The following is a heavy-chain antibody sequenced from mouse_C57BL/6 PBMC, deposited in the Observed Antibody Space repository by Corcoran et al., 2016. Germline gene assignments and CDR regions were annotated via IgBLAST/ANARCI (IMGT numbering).Heavy chain of an antibody. CDR2: IYWDDDK. Sequence: QVTLKESGPGILQSSQTLRLTCSFSGFSLSTSGMGVSWIRQPSGKGLEWLAHIYWDDDKRYNPSLKSRLTISKDTSRNQVFLKITSVDTADTATYYCARPYSNYWYFDVWGTGTTVTVSS. V-gene: IGHV8-12*01. J-gene: IGHJ1*03. CDR1: GFSLSTSGMG. CDR3: ARPYSNYWYFDV. D-gene: IGHD2-5*01.